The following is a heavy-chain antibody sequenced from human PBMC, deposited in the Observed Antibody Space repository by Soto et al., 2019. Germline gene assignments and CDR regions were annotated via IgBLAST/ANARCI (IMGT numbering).Heavy chain of an antibody. CDR2: ISGYNGNT. CDR1: GYTFATYG. Sequence: QAQLVQSGPEVKMPGASVKVSCKTSGYTFATYGVSWVRQAPGQGLEWLGWISGYNGNTNYAKKVQDRVTLTTDTSTSTAYMELRSLGSDDTAVYYCARHRRYSGYTYFDYWGQGTLVTVSS. CDR3: ARHRRYSGYTYFDY. D-gene: IGHD6-25*01. J-gene: IGHJ4*02. V-gene: IGHV1-18*01.